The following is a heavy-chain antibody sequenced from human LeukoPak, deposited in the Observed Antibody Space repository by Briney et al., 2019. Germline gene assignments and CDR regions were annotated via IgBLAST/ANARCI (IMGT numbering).Heavy chain of an antibody. V-gene: IGHV4-59*08. CDR1: SGSISSYY. J-gene: IGHJ4*02. CDR3: ARVYDYGDYYFDY. D-gene: IGHD4-17*01. CDR2: IYYSGST. Sequence: SETLSLTCTVSSGSISSYYWSWIRQPPGKGLEWIGYIYYSGSTNYNPSLKSRVTISVDTSKNQFSLKLSSVTAADTAVYYCARVYDYGDYYFDYWGQGTLVTVSS.